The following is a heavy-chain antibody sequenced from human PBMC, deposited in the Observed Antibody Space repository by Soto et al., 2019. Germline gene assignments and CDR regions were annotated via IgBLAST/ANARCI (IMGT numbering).Heavy chain of an antibody. J-gene: IGHJ4*02. D-gene: IGHD6-19*01. CDR2: VSHDGRNT. CDR3: AKGVRQWLVTSDFNY. CDR1: RFTFSDYA. Sequence: VQLVESGGGVVQPGRSLRLSCAASRFTFSDYAMHWVRQAPGKGLEWVAVVSHDGRNTHYADSVKGRFTISRDSSKNTVSLEMTSLRAEDTAVYYCAKGVRQWLVTSDFNYWGQGALVTVSS. V-gene: IGHV3-30*18.